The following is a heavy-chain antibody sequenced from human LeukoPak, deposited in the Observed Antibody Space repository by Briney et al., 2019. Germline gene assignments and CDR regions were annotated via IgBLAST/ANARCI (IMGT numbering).Heavy chain of an antibody. V-gene: IGHV1-69*05. Sequence: SVKVSCKASGGTFSSYAISWVRQAPGQGLEWMGGIIPIFGTANYAQKFQGRVTITTDESTSTAYMELSSLRSEDTAVYYCARGGGIATAFYYMDAWGKGTTVTVSS. CDR1: GGTFSSYA. CDR3: ARGGGIATAFYYMDA. D-gene: IGHD6-13*01. J-gene: IGHJ6*03. CDR2: IIPIFGTA.